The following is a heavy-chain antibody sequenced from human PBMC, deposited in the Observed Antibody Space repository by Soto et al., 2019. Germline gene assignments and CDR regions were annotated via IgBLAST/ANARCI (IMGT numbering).Heavy chain of an antibody. V-gene: IGHV3-23*01. CDR1: GFTFSNYA. D-gene: IGHD3-22*01. CDR2: VSSTGTSP. CDR3: AKARPSGGYYYVEAFDV. Sequence: GSLRLSCSASGFTFSNYAMSWVRQSPGKGLEWVSGVSSTGTSPYYAGSVQGRFTISRDNSKNMFYLQMKSLRAEDTAIYYCAKARPSGGYYYVEAFDVWGQGTMVTVSS. J-gene: IGHJ3*01.